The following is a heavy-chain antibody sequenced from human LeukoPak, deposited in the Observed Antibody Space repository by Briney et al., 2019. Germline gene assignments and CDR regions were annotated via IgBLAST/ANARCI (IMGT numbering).Heavy chain of an antibody. CDR2: IYTSGTT. CDR3: ARNSGDF. CDR1: GGSITSYY. V-gene: IGHV4-4*07. D-gene: IGHD4-23*01. J-gene: IGHJ4*02. Sequence: SEALSLTCTVSGGSITSYYWSWIRQPAGKGLEWIGRIYTSGTTIYNPSLKGRVTMSVDTSKNQLSLKLRFVTAADTAVYYCARNSGDFWGQGTLVTVSS.